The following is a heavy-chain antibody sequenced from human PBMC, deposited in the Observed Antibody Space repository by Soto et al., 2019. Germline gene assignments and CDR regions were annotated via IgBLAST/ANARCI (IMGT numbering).Heavy chain of an antibody. V-gene: IGHV4-59*08. CDR3: ARNNNNSPNLPFDY. D-gene: IGHD1-1*01. Sequence: SETLSLTCTVSGGSISGYSWSWIRQPPGKGLEWLGYIFNGGTTEYNPSLKSRATISGDTSKNQFSLKVRFVAAADTVLYYCARNNNNSPNLPFDYWGQGILVTVSS. J-gene: IGHJ4*02. CDR2: IFNGGTT. CDR1: GGSISGYS.